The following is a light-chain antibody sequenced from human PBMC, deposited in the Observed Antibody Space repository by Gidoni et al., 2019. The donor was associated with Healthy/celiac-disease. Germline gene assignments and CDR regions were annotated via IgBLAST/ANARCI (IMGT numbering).Light chain of an antibody. CDR3: QQRYSSPRYP. CDR2: AAS. V-gene: IGKV1-39*01. Sequence: DIQTTQSPSSLSASVGDRDTITCRASQSISSYLNWYQQKPGQATKLLIYAASSLQCGVPSRFSGSGSGTDFALTLSSLQPEAFATYTCQQRYSSPRYPFGQXTKLEIK. CDR1: QSISSY. J-gene: IGKJ2*01.